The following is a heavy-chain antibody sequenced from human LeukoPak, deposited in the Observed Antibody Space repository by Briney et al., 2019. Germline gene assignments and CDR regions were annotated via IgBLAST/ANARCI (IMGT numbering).Heavy chain of an antibody. CDR2: ISSRSSYT. D-gene: IGHD6-19*01. Sequence: TGGSLRLSCAASGFTFSGIMSWIRQAPGKGLEWVSYISSRSSYTNYADSVKGRFTISRDNAKNSLYLQMNSLRAEDTAVYYCARRSDSGWPNYFDYWGQGSLVTVSS. V-gene: IGHV3-11*03. CDR1: GFTFSGI. CDR3: ARRSDSGWPNYFDY. J-gene: IGHJ4*02.